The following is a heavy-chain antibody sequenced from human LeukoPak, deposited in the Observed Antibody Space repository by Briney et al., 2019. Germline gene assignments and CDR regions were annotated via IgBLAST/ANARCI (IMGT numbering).Heavy chain of an antibody. V-gene: IGHV3-33*01. D-gene: IGHD3-9*01. CDR2: IWYDGSNK. CDR1: GFTFSSYG. Sequence: GGSLRLSCAASGFTFSSYGMHWVRQAPGKGLEWVAVIWYDGSNKYYADSVKGRSTISRDNSKNTLYLQMNSLRAEDTAVYYCARGPYGTGYFDWLGSSGGDAFDIWGQGTMVTVSS. J-gene: IGHJ3*02. CDR3: ARGPYGTGYFDWLGSSGGDAFDI.